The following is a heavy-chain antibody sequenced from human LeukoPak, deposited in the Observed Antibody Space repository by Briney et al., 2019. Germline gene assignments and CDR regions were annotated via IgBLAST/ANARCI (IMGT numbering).Heavy chain of an antibody. J-gene: IGHJ3*02. D-gene: IGHD2-15*01. CDR2: ISGSGGST. CDR1: GFTFSSYA. V-gene: IGHV3-23*01. Sequence: PGGSLRLSCAASGFTFSSYAMSWVRQAPGKGLEWVSAISGSGGSTYYADSVKGRFTISRDNSKNTLYLQMNSLRAEDTAVYYCAKGWCSGGSCYSWGDAFDIWGQGTMVTVSS. CDR3: AKGWCSGGSCYSWGDAFDI.